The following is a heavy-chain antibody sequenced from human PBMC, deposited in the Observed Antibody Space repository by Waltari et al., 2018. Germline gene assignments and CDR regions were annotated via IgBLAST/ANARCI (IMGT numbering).Heavy chain of an antibody. V-gene: IGHV4-38-2*01. CDR2: IYRGGTT. J-gene: IGHJ4*02. CDR1: GYSISSGYY. CDR3: TRRYTRRDYSPFDF. Sequence: QVQLQESGPGLVRPSEILSLTCGVSGYSISSGYYWGWIRQPPGKGLEWIGSIYRGGTTYYDPSLESRVTMSVDTSKNQFSLKMSPVTAADTAVYYCTRRYTRRDYSPFDFWGQGTLVTVSS. D-gene: IGHD4-4*01.